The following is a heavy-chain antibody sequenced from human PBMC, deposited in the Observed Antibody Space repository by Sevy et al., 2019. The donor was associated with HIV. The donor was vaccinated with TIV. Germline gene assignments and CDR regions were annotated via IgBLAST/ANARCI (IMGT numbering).Heavy chain of an antibody. J-gene: IGHJ4*02. CDR2: ISYDGSNK. CDR3: ASPPVVAAIFDY. V-gene: IGHV3-30-3*01. Sequence: GGSLRLSCAASGFTFSSYAMHWIRQAPGKGLEWVAVISYDGSNKYYADSVKGRFTISRDNSKNTLYLQMNSLRAEDTAVYYCASPPVVAAIFDYWGQRTLVTVSS. CDR1: GFTFSSYA. D-gene: IGHD2-15*01.